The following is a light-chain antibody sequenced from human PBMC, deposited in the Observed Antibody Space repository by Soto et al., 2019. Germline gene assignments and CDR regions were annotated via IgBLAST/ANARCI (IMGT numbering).Light chain of an antibody. J-gene: IGKJ1*01. CDR1: QSISSW. V-gene: IGKV1-5*03. CDR2: KAS. CDR3: QQYYSYSRT. Sequence: DIQMTQSPSTLSASLGDRVTITCRASQSISSWLAWYQQKPGKAPKLLIYKASSLESGVPSRFRGSGSGSEFNFTITGLQPDDFATYYCQQYYSYSRTFGQGTKVDIK.